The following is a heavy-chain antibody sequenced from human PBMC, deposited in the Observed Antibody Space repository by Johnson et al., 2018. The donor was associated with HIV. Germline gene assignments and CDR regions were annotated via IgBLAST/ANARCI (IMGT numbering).Heavy chain of an antibody. Sequence: GYVVRPGGSLRLSCAASGFTFSSYAMHWVRQAPGKGLEWVAIISYDGSNKYYRDSVKGRFTISRDNSKNTLYLQMNSLRAEDTAVYYCARDFHEAGSNAFDIWGQGTMVTVSS. D-gene: IGHD2/OR15-2a*01. V-gene: IGHV3-30*14. CDR1: GFTFSSYA. J-gene: IGHJ3*02. CDR3: ARDFHEAGSNAFDI. CDR2: ISYDGSNK.